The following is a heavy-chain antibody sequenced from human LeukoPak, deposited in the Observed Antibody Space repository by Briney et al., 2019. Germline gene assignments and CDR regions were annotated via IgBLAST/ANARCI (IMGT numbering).Heavy chain of an antibody. CDR2: IRSKAYGGTT. Sequence: GGSLRLSCTASGFTFGGYAMSWVRQAPGKGLEWVGFIRSKAYGGTTEYAASVKGRFTISRDDSKSIAYLQMNSLKTEDTAVYYCTRVLDLGYCSSTSCYTDYWGQGTLVAVSS. J-gene: IGHJ4*02. V-gene: IGHV3-49*04. CDR3: TRVLDLGYCSSTSCYTDY. CDR1: GFTFGGYA. D-gene: IGHD2-2*02.